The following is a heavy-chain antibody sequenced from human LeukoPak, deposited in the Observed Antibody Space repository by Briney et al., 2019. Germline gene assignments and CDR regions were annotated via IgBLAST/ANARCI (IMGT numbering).Heavy chain of an antibody. V-gene: IGHV3-48*03. D-gene: IGHD2-15*01. J-gene: IGHJ4*02. CDR1: GFTFSVYQ. Sequence: GGSLRLSCAASGFTFSVYQMNWVRQAPGKGLEWVSYLSNSGSTIYYADSVKGRFTISRDNAKNSLYLQMNSLRAEDTAVYYCARMKYCSGGSCYAPFDYWSQGTLVTVSS. CDR3: ARMKYCSGGSCYAPFDY. CDR2: LSNSGSTI.